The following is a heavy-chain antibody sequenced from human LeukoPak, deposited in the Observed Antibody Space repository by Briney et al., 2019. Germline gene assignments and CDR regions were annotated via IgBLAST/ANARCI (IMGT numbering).Heavy chain of an antibody. CDR2: IYHSGST. Sequence: SETLSLTCAVSGYSISSGYYWGWIRPPPGKGLEWIGNIYHSGSTYYNPSLKSRVTISVDTSKNQFSLKLNSVTAADTAVYYCARYGYSSSAGDYWGQGTLVTVSS. CDR1: GYSISSGYY. J-gene: IGHJ4*02. D-gene: IGHD6-6*01. CDR3: ARYGYSSSAGDY. V-gene: IGHV4-38-2*01.